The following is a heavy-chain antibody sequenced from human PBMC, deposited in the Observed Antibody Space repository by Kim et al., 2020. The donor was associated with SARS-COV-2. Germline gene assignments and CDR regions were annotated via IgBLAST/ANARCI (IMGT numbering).Heavy chain of an antibody. V-gene: IGHV4-34*01. D-gene: IGHD6-13*01. J-gene: IGHJ4*02. Sequence: KSRVTISVDTSKNQFSLRLSSVTAADTAVYYCARGRGGYIAAGTGYFDYWGQGTLVTVSS. CDR3: ARGRGGYIAAGTGYFDY.